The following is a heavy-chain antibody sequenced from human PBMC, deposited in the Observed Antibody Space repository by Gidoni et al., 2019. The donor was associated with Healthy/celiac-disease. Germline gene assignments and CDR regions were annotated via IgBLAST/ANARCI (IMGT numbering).Heavy chain of an antibody. CDR1: GFTFSSYA. CDR2: ISGSGGST. Sequence: EVQLVESGGGLVQPGGSLILSCAASGFTFSSYAMSWVRQAPGKGVVWVAAISGSGGSTYYADSVKGRFTISRDNSKNTLYLQMNSLRAEDTAVYYCAKAGIVESFDYWGQGTLVTVSS. J-gene: IGHJ4*02. V-gene: IGHV3-23*04. D-gene: IGHD1-26*01. CDR3: AKAGIVESFDY.